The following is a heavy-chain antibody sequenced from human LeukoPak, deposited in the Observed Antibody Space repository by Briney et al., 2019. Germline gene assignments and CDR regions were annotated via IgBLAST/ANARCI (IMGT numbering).Heavy chain of an antibody. V-gene: IGHV1-46*02. CDR2: IDPSGGST. D-gene: IGHD2-2*02. CDR3: ARSAGYCSSTSCYSSDY. J-gene: IGHJ4*02. Sequence: ASVKVSCKASGYTVNSYYMHWVRQAPGQGLEWMGIIDPSGGSTSYAQKFQGRVTMTRDTSTSTVYMELSSLRSEDTAVYYCARSAGYCSSTSCYSSDYWGQGTLVTVSS. CDR1: GYTVNSYY.